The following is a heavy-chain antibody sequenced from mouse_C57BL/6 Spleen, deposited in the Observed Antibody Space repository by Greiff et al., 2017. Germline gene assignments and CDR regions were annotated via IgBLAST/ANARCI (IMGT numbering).Heavy chain of an antibody. CDR3: ARDGSSYQFAY. J-gene: IGHJ3*01. D-gene: IGHD1-1*01. CDR2: IYPRSGNT. V-gene: IGHV1-81*01. Sequence: VQLQQSGAELARPGASVKLSCKASGYTFTSYGISWVKQRTGQGLEWIGEIYPRSGNTYYNEKFKGKATLTADKSSSTAYMELRSLAAEDSAVYFWARDGSSYQFAYWGQGTLVTGSA. CDR1: GYTFTSYG.